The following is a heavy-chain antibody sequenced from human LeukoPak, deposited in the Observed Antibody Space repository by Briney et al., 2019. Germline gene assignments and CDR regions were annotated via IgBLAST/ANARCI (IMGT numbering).Heavy chain of an antibody. D-gene: IGHD3-10*01. J-gene: IGHJ4*02. CDR1: GFTFRSNW. CDR3: AKEDLWFGELSAFDY. Sequence: GGSLRLSCAASGFTFRSNWMSWVRQAPGKGLEWVAKINQDGSQTKYVDSVKGRFTISRDNAKNTLYLQMNSLRAEDTAVYYCAKEDLWFGELSAFDYWGQGTLVTVSS. CDR2: INQDGSQT. V-gene: IGHV3-7*03.